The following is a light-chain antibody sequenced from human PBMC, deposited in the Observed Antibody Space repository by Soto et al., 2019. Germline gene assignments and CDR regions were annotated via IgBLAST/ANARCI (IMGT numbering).Light chain of an antibody. CDR3: HQYGTTPRS. J-gene: IGKJ2*03. V-gene: IGKV3-20*01. Sequence: EIVLTQSPGALALSPGEGATLSCRASQRISNNWLAWYQQKPGLPRHLLIYGALSRAAGLPDRISGSGSGTVIPLIITGLDADDFAVYCCHQYGTTPRSFGQGTKVEVK. CDR2: GAL. CDR1: QRISNNW.